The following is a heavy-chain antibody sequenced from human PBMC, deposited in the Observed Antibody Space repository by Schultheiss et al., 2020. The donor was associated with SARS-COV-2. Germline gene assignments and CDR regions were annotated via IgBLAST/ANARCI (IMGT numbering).Heavy chain of an antibody. CDR2: IYTSGST. D-gene: IGHD2-2*01. J-gene: IGHJ5*02. V-gene: IGHV4-4*07. CDR3: ARAPPPEGTSHDVDWFDP. Sequence: SETLSLTCTVSGGSISSYYWSWIRQPAGKGLEWIGRIYTSGSTNYNPSLKSRVTMSVDTSKNQFSLKLSSVTAADTAVYYCARAPPPEGTSHDVDWFDPWGQGTLVTVSS. CDR1: GGSISSYY.